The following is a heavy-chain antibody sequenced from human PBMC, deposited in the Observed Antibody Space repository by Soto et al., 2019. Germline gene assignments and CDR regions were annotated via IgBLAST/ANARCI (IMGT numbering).Heavy chain of an antibody. CDR1: GYTFTSYS. D-gene: IGHD2-2*01. Sequence: ASVNLSYKASGYTFTSYSMQSLQQSPGQGLEWMGIINPSGGRTSYEQKFQGRVTMTRDTSASTVYMELSSLRSEDTAVYYCAIGYCSSTSCYEDYWGQGTLVTVSS. CDR3: AIGYCSSTSCYEDY. CDR2: INPSGGRT. V-gene: IGHV1-46*03. J-gene: IGHJ4*02.